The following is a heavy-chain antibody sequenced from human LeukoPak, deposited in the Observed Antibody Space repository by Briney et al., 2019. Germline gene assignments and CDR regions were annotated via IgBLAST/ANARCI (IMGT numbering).Heavy chain of an antibody. V-gene: IGHV1-69*06. J-gene: IGHJ4*02. CDR2: IIPIFGTA. D-gene: IGHD2-2*02. CDR1: GGTFSSYA. Sequence: SVKVSCKASGGTFSSYAISWVRQAPGQGLEWMGGIIPIFGTANYAQKFQGRVTITADKFTSTAYMELSSLRSEDTAVYYCARSRDSNTQSDYWGQGTLVTVSS. CDR3: ARSRDSNTQSDY.